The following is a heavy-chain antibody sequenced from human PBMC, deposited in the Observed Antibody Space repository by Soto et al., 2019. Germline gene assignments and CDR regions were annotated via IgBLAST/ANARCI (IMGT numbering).Heavy chain of an antibody. CDR1: GYTFTSYG. CDR2: ISAYNGNT. CDR3: ARDPWIAVPGGIVGATIYYYGMDV. J-gene: IGHJ6*02. D-gene: IGHD1-26*01. Sequence: QVQLVQSGAEVKKPGASVKVSCKASGYTFTSYGISWVRQAPGQGLEWMGWISAYNGNTNYAQKLQGRVTMTTDTSTSTAYMELRSLRSDDTAVYYCARDPWIAVPGGIVGATIYYYGMDVWGQGTTVTVSS. V-gene: IGHV1-18*04.